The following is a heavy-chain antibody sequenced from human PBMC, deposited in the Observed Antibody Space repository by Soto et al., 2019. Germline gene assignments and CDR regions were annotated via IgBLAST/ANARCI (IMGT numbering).Heavy chain of an antibody. J-gene: IGHJ4*02. D-gene: IGHD3-16*01. CDR2: IYHSGIT. V-gene: IGHV4-61*01. CDR3: ARLDLTYYFDY. CDR1: GGSVSSVNDY. Sequence: PSETLSLTCSVSGGSVSSVNDYWSWIRQPPGKGLEWIGYIYHSGITNYNPSLKSRVTISLDTSKNQCSLTLTSVTAADTAVYYCARLDLTYYFDYWGQGPPVTVSS.